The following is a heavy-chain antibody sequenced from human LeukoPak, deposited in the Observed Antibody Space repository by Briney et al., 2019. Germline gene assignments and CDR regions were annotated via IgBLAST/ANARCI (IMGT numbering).Heavy chain of an antibody. J-gene: IGHJ4*02. CDR3: ARGPTRSSSNWYYDY. D-gene: IGHD6-13*01. CDR2: ISSSGSTI. CDR1: GFTFSDYY. Sequence: GGSLRLSCAASGFTFSDYYMSWIRQAPGKGLEWVSYISSSGSTIYYADSVKGRFTISRDTAKNSLYLQMNSLRAEDTALYHCARGPTRSSSNWYYDYWGQGTLVTVSS. V-gene: IGHV3-11*01.